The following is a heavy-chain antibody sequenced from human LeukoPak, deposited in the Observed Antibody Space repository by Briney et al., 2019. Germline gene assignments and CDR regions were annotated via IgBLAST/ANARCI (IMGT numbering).Heavy chain of an antibody. V-gene: IGHV1-2*02. CDR1: GYTFTNYY. CDR2: IDANRGGT. Sequence: ASVKVSCKASGYTFTNYYMHWGRQAPGQGLERVGWIDANRGGTNNVQKFQGRVTMHRDTSISTAYMELSRLTSADTAVYRCATPSSSSWYGFDPWGQGTLPPSPQ. J-gene: IGHJ5*02. CDR3: ATPSSSSWYGFDP. D-gene: IGHD6-13*01.